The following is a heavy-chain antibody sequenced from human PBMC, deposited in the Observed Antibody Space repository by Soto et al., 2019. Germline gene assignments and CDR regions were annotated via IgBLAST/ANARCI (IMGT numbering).Heavy chain of an antibody. D-gene: IGHD3-9*01. CDR3: ARSYDILTGYSGFDY. J-gene: IGHJ4*02. V-gene: IGHV3-21*01. CDR1: GFTFSRYS. Sequence: EVQLVESGGGLVKPGGSLRLSCAASGFTFSRYSMNWVRQAPGKGLEWVSSISGSSSYIYYADSVKGRFTISRDNAKNSLYLQMNSLRAEDTAVYYCARSYDILTGYSGFDYWCQGTLVTVSS. CDR2: ISGSSSYI.